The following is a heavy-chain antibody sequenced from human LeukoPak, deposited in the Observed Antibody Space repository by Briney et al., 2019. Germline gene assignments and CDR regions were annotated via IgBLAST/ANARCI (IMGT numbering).Heavy chain of an antibody. J-gene: IGHJ4*02. CDR2: IYYSGST. CDR1: GGFISSYY. Sequence: SETLSLTCTDSGGFISSYYWSWIRQPPGKGLEWIGYIYYSGSTNYSPSLKSRVTISVDTSKNQFSLKLSSVTAADTAVYYCARTSPTQYSSSGSWFYFDYWGQGTLVTVSS. V-gene: IGHV4-59*01. CDR3: ARTSPTQYSSSGSWFYFDY. D-gene: IGHD6-6*01.